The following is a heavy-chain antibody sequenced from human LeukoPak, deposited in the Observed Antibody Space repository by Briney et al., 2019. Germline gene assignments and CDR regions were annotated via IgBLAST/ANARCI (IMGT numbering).Heavy chain of an antibody. D-gene: IGHD2-2*01. CDR2: IIPIFGTA. V-gene: IGHV1-69*13. CDR3: AREYKRYQLLSYYFDY. CDR1: GGTFSSYA. J-gene: IGHJ4*02. Sequence: GASVTVSCKASGGTFSSYAISWVRQAPGQGLEWMGGIIPIFGTANYAQKFQGRVTITADESTSTAYMELSSLGSEDTAVYYCAREYKRYQLLSYYFDYWGQGTLVTVSS.